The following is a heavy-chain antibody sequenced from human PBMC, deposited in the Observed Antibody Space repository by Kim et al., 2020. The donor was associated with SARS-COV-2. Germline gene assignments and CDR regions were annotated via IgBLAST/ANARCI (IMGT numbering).Heavy chain of an antibody. D-gene: IGHD6-25*01. CDR2: IRIRPQNYAT. J-gene: IGHJ6*02. V-gene: IGHV3-73*01. CDR3: TRNGLGGSGHNMDV. CDR1: GLIFSDST. Sequence: GGSLRLSCAASGLIFSDSTLYWVRQASGKGLEWVGRIRIRPQNYATTYAATVKGRFTISRDDSMNTAFLQMTRLKMEDTAPYYCTRNGLGGSGHNMDVWGQGTTVTVSS.